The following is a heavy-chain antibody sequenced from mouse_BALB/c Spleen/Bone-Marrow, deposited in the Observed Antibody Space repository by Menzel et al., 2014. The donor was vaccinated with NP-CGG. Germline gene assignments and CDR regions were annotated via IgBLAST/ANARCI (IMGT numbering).Heavy chain of an antibody. CDR3: ARIYYDYDGGVYYYAMDY. J-gene: IGHJ4*01. CDR2: ISDGGSYT. Sequence: EVHLVESGGGLVKPGGSLKLSCAASGFTFSDYYMYWVRQTPEKRLEWVATISDGGSYTYNPDSVKGRFTISRDNAKNNLYLQMSSLKSEDTAMYYCARIYYDYDGGVYYYAMDYWGQGTSVTVSS. V-gene: IGHV5-4*02. D-gene: IGHD2-4*01. CDR1: GFTFSDYY.